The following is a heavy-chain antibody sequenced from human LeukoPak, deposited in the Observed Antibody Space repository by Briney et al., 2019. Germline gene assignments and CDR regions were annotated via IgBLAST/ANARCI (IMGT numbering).Heavy chain of an antibody. D-gene: IGHD4-17*01. CDR3: AKITNDYGDYGIDY. CDR1: GFTFSSYG. CDR2: ISYDGSNK. Sequence: PGGSLRLSCAASGFTFSSYGMHWVRQAPGKGLEWVAVISYDGSNKYYADSVKGRFTISRDNSKNTLYLQMSSLRAEDTAVYYCAKITNDYGDYGIDYWGQGTLVTVSS. J-gene: IGHJ4*02. V-gene: IGHV3-30*18.